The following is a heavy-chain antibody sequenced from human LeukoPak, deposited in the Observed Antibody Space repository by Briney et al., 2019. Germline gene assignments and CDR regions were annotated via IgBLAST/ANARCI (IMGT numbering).Heavy chain of an antibody. CDR3: ARHPSYSSDWTDL. CDR2: IYYSGST. J-gene: IGHJ2*01. CDR1: GGSISSYY. D-gene: IGHD6-19*01. Sequence: TSETLSLTCTVSGGSISSYYWSWIRQPPGKGLEWIGYIYYSGSTNYNPSLRSRVTISVDTSKNQFSLKLSSVTAADTAVYYCARHPSYSSDWTDLWGRGTLVTVSS. V-gene: IGHV4-59*08.